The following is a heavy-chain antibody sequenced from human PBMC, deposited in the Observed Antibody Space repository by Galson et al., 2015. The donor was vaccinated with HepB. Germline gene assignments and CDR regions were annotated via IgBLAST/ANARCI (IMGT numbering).Heavy chain of an antibody. CDR1: GYTFTNYY. J-gene: IGHJ4*02. V-gene: IGHV1-46*03. Sequence: SVKVSCKVSGYTFTNYYLHWVRQAPGQGLEWVGIINPSGGSTSYAPKFQGRITMTRDTSTSTVYMELSSLRSDDTAVYYCGRIYEGRRGKFGGDIDYFDYWGQGTLVTVSS. CDR3: GRIYEGRRGKFGGDIDYFDY. CDR2: INPSGGST. D-gene: IGHD3-16*02.